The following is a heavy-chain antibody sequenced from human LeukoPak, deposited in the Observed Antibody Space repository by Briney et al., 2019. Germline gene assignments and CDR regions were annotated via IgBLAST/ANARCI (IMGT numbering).Heavy chain of an antibody. CDR3: ARQSYTVTHYYGMDV. Sequence: SETLPLTCAVYGGSVYGGSLSGYYWSWIRQPPGKGLEWIGEINHSGSTNYNPSLKSRVTISADTSKNQFSLELSSVTAADTAVYYCARQSYTVTHYYGMDVWGSGTTVTVSS. J-gene: IGHJ6*04. CDR2: INHSGST. V-gene: IGHV4-34*01. CDR1: GGSLSGYY. D-gene: IGHD4-17*01.